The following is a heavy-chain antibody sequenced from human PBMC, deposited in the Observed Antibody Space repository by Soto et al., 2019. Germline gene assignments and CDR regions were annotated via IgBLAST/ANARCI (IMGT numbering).Heavy chain of an antibody. D-gene: IGHD4-17*01. J-gene: IGHJ5*02. CDR2: IFYAGDS. V-gene: IGHV4-31*03. CDR1: GESISTGAFY. Sequence: SETLSLTFTVSGESISTGAFYWSWIRLQSGKGPEWIGSIFYAGDSYYNPSLKSRVEISLDGSQNQFSLNLRYVTAADTAVYYCARQGDYRTWFEPWGPGTLVTVPQ. CDR3: ARQGDYRTWFEP.